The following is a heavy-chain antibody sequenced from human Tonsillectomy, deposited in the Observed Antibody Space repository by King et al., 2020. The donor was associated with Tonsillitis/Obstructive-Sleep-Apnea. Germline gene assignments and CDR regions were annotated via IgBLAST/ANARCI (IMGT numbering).Heavy chain of an antibody. CDR2: INPNSGGT. D-gene: IGHD3-9*01. CDR1: GYTFTGYY. J-gene: IGHJ4*02. V-gene: IGHV1-2*06. Sequence: VQLVESGAEVKKPGASVKVSCKASGYTFTGYYMHWVRQAPGQGLEWMGRINPNSGGTNYAQKFQGRVTMTRDTSTSTAYMELSRLRSDDTAVYYCATDCDILTGYYPDYWGQGTLVTVSS. CDR3: ATDCDILTGYYPDY.